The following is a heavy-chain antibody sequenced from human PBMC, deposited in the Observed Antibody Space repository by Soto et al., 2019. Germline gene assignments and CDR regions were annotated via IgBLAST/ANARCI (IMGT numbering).Heavy chain of an antibody. Sequence: LRLSCVASGFTFSNYAMHWVRQAPGKGLEWVTLISYDGSDKDYSDSVKGRFSISRDNSKKELYLQMNSLRPEDTAVYYCAKDRSAAGNFDYWGQGSLVTVSS. V-gene: IGHV3-30*18. CDR2: ISYDGSDK. J-gene: IGHJ4*02. CDR3: AKDRSAAGNFDY. CDR1: GFTFSNYA. D-gene: IGHD6-13*01.